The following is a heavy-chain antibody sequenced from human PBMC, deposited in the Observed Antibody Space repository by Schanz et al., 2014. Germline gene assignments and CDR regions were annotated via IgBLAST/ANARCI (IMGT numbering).Heavy chain of an antibody. CDR2: ISSGGTTI. CDR3: ARGGATRFDY. V-gene: IGHV3-48*02. Sequence: EVQLVESGGGLVQPGESLRLSCAVSGFSFSSYSMSWVRQAPGKGLEWIAYISSGGTTIYYADSVKGRFTISRDEVKHSVYLQMNSLRDEDTAVYYCARGGATRFDYWGQGTLVTVSS. D-gene: IGHD1-26*01. J-gene: IGHJ4*02. CDR1: GFSFSSYS.